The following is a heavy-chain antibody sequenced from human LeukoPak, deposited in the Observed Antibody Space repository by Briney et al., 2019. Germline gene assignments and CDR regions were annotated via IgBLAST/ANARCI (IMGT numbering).Heavy chain of an antibody. Sequence: GGSLRLSCAASGFTFSDYYMSWIRQAPGKGLEWVAGINWNSVSAVYADSLKGRLTISRDNAKNSLFLQMNSLKTEDTAFYYCAKGARSSSGYTTDWGQGILVTVSS. CDR3: AKGARSSSGYTTD. CDR2: INWNSVSA. V-gene: IGHV3-20*04. D-gene: IGHD3-22*01. J-gene: IGHJ4*02. CDR1: GFTFSDYY.